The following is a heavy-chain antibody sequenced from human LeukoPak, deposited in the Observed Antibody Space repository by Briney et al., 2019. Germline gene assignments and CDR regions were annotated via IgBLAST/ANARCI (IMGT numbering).Heavy chain of an antibody. Sequence: SETLSLTCAVYGGSFSAFHWNWIHQSPAKGLEWLGEMKQSGTPRYNPSLQSRVTISVDKSKNQFSLNVRSVTAADTAVYYCASRPFLYGFRTYFDNWPQGTLVTVSS. CDR3: ASRPFLYGFRTYFDN. CDR2: MKQSGTP. V-gene: IGHV4-34*01. J-gene: IGHJ4*02. D-gene: IGHD3-10*01. CDR1: GGSFSAFH.